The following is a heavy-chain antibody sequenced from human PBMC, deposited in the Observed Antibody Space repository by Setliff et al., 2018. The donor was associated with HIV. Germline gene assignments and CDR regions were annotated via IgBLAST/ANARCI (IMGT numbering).Heavy chain of an antibody. Sequence: SETLSLTCTVSGGSISSYYWNWLRQPAGKGLEWIGRFFPGGSTNYNPSLNSRVSMSVDTSNNQFSLKLTSMAAADTAVYYCARGVRGTQVLATIGGEDYFYYYMDIWGKGTTVTVSS. CDR2: FFPGGST. CDR3: ARGVRGTQVLATIGGEDYFYYYMDI. CDR1: GGSISSYY. J-gene: IGHJ6*03. D-gene: IGHD5-12*01. V-gene: IGHV4-4*07.